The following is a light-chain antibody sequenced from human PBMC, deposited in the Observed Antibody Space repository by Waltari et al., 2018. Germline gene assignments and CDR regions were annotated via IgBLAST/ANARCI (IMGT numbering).Light chain of an antibody. CDR1: SSDVGAYKY. CDR3: SSYTTSRTWV. Sequence: QSALTQPASVSGSPGQSLTISCLGPSSDVGAYKYVPWFQQHPGKAPKLIIYDASTRPSGTSDRFSGSKSGNTASLTISGLQAEDEADYYCSSYTTSRTWVFGGGTKLTVL. V-gene: IGLV2-14*03. CDR2: DAS. J-gene: IGLJ3*02.